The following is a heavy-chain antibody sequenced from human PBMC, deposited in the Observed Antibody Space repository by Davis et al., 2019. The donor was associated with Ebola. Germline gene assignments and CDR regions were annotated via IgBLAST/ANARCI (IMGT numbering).Heavy chain of an antibody. CDR3: AKHYRHYYYYMDV. CDR2: ISGSGGST. J-gene: IGHJ6*03. D-gene: IGHD3-10*01. CDR1: GFTFSSYA. Sequence: PGGSLRLSCAASGFTFSSYAMSWVRQAPGKGLEWVSAISGSGGSTYYADSVKGRFTISRDNSKNTLYLQMNSLRAEDTALYYCAKHYRHYYYYMDVWGRGTTVTVSS. V-gene: IGHV3-23*01.